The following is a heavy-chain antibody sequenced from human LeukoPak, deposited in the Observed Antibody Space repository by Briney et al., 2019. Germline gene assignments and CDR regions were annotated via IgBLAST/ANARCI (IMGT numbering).Heavy chain of an antibody. V-gene: IGHV3-49*04. CDR1: GFTFGDYA. CDR2: IRSKAYGGTT. D-gene: IGHD4-23*01. CDR3: TRGSGGDYYYYYMDV. J-gene: IGHJ6*03. Sequence: GGSLRLSCTASGFTFGDYAMSWVRQAPGKGLEWVGFIRSKAYGGTTEYAASVKGRFTISRDDSKSIAYLQMNSLKTEDTAVYYCTRGSGGDYYYYYMDVWGKGTTVTISS.